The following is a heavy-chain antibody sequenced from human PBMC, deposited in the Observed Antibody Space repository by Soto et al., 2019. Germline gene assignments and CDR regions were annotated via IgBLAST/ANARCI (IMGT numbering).Heavy chain of an antibody. CDR3: ATQEVGGSYVYTFDP. J-gene: IGHJ5*02. Sequence: QRQLQESGPGLVHPSETLSLTCTVSGGSISSSNYYWCCIRQPPGKGLEWIGSIYYSGSTYYNPSLKSRVTISVDTSKNQFTLKLSSVTAADTAVYYCATQEVGGSYVYTFDPWGQGPLFTVSS. D-gene: IGHD1-26*01. CDR1: GGSISSSNYY. V-gene: IGHV4-39*01. CDR2: IYYSGST.